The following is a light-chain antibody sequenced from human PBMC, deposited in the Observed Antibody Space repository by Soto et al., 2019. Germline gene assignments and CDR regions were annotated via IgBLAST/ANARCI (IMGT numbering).Light chain of an antibody. CDR1: QSISSW. J-gene: IGKJ5*01. CDR3: QQYNSYSIT. Sequence: DIQMTHSPSTLSSSVGDIVTITCRASQSISSWLAWYQQKPGKAPKVLIYKASSLESGVPSRFSGSGSGTEFTLTISSLQPDDFATYYCQQYNSYSITFGQGTRLEIK. V-gene: IGKV1-5*03. CDR2: KAS.